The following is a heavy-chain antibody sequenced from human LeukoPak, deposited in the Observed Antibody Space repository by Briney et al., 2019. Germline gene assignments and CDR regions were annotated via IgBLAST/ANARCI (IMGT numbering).Heavy chain of an antibody. D-gene: IGHD5-18*01. CDR3: ARRGGVVYSYGPVDF. Sequence: GESLQISCKTSGYSFTNYWIGWVRQMPGKGLEWVGTIYPDDSNARYSPSFRGQVTLSADKSISTAYLQWSSLKASDTATYYCARRGGVVYSYGPVDFWGQGTLVTVSS. CDR2: IYPDDSNA. J-gene: IGHJ4*02. CDR1: GYSFTNYW. V-gene: IGHV5-51*01.